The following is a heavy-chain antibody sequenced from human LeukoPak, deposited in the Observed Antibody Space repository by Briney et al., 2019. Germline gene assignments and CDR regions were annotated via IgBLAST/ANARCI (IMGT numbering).Heavy chain of an antibody. CDR3: AKEYYGDYDSYFDY. Sequence: GGSLRLSCAASGFTFSSYDMHWVRQAPGKGLEWVAVIWYDGSNKYYADSVKGRFTISRDNSKNTLYLQMDSLRAADTAVYYCAKEYYGDYDSYFDYWGQGTLVTVSS. CDR1: GFTFSSYD. D-gene: IGHD4-17*01. V-gene: IGHV3-33*06. CDR2: IWYDGSNK. J-gene: IGHJ4*02.